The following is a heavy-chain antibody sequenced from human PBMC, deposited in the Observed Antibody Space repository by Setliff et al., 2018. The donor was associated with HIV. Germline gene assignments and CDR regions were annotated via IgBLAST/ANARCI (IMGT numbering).Heavy chain of an antibody. Sequence: PGGSLRLSCAASGFTFSSYAIHCVRQAPGRGLEWVAVISFDGKSKYYADSVRGRFTISRDDSKNTLYLQMNSLRAEDTAMYYCARDKAVNPWSGYYTPTYMDVWGKGTMVTVSS. V-gene: IGHV3-30*04. D-gene: IGHD3-3*01. J-gene: IGHJ6*03. CDR3: ARDKAVNPWSGYYTPTYMDV. CDR1: GFTFSSYA. CDR2: ISFDGKSK.